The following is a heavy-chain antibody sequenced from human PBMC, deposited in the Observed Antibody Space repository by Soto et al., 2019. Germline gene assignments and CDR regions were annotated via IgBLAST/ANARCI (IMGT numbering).Heavy chain of an antibody. J-gene: IGHJ4*02. D-gene: IGHD3-10*01. CDR1: GFSLKTSGVG. CDR2: TYWDADK. Sequence: QITLKESGPTLVKPTQTLTLTCTFSGFSLKTSGVGVGWIRQPPGKALEWLALTYWDADKRYSPSVKSRLTITKDTSKNQVVLTMTDWDPVDTATYYCARLLWFGESGFDYWGQGTPVTVSS. V-gene: IGHV2-5*02. CDR3: ARLLWFGESGFDY.